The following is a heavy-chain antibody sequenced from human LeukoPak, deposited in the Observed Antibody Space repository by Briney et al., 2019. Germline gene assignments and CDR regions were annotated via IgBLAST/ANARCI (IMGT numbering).Heavy chain of an antibody. D-gene: IGHD3-3*01. Sequence: GGSLRLSCAASGLTFSDYYMSWIRQAPGKGLEWVSSISSSSSYIYYADSVKGRFTISRDNAKNSLYLQMNSLRAEDTAVYYCARVINPPLITIFGAPRYRNAFDIWGQGTMVTVSS. V-gene: IGHV3-11*06. J-gene: IGHJ3*02. CDR3: ARVINPPLITIFGAPRYRNAFDI. CDR1: GLTFSDYY. CDR2: ISSSSSYI.